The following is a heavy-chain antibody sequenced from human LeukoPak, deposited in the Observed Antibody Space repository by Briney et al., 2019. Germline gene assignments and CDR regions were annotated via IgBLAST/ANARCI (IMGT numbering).Heavy chain of an antibody. D-gene: IGHD1-26*01. J-gene: IGHJ1*01. CDR2: ISGSGGST. CDR1: GFTFSSYA. CDR3: AKDRAGSSAPFQH. V-gene: IGHV3-23*01. Sequence: GRCLRLSCAASGFTFSSYAMSWVREAPGKGLEWVSAISGSGGSTYYADSVKGRFTIPRDNSKNTLYLQMNSLRAEDTAVYYCAKDRAGSSAPFQHWGQGTVVTVSS.